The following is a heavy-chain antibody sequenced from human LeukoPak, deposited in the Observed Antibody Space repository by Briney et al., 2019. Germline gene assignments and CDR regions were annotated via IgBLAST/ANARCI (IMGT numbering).Heavy chain of an antibody. CDR1: GGSMSSSTYS. CDR3: ARRGASAGSSKGAFDI. Sequence: SETLTLTCTVSGGSMSSSTYSWGWIRQPPGKGLEWIGSIYHTGSTFYNASLRSRVTISVDTSKNQFSLKLSSVTAADTAVYYCARRGASAGSSKGAFDIWGQGTVVTLSS. D-gene: IGHD6-13*01. V-gene: IGHV4-39*01. CDR2: IYHTGST. J-gene: IGHJ3*02.